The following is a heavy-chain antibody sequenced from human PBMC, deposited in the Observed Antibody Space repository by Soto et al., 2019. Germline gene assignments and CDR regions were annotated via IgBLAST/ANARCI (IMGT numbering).Heavy chain of an antibody. D-gene: IGHD3-10*01. CDR3: VRVGARFVWNVINDAFDI. V-gene: IGHV3-30*03. Sequence: QVQLVESGGGVVQPGGSLRLCCEVSGFTFSIYGVQWVRQAPGKGLECVAGISYDGSNKYYVDSVKGRFTISRDNSKSMLYLQMNSPRPEDTAVYYCVRVGARFVWNVINDAFDIWGLGTKVTVAS. CDR2: ISYDGSNK. CDR1: GFTFSIYG. J-gene: IGHJ3*02.